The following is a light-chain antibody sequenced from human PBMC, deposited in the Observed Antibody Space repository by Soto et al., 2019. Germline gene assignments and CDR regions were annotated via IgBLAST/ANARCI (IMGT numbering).Light chain of an antibody. CDR1: SSDVGFYNF. CDR3: FSYAGSYTWV. J-gene: IGLJ3*02. Sequence: QSALTQPRSVSGSPGQSVTISCTGTSSDVGFYNFVSWYQQHPGKAPKFMIYDVNKRQLGVPDRFSGSKSGNTASLTISGLQPEDEADYYCFSYAGSYTWVFGGGTKLTVL. V-gene: IGLV2-11*01. CDR2: DVN.